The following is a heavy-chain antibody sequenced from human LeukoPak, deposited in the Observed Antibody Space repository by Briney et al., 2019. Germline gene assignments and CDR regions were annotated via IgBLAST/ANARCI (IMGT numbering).Heavy chain of an antibody. J-gene: IGHJ4*02. CDR2: ISYDGSNK. D-gene: IGHD6-13*01. Sequence: PGRSLRLSCAASGFTFSSYAMHWVRQAPGKGLEWVVVISYDGSNKYYADSVKGRFTISRDNSKNTLYLQMNSLRAEDTAIYYCAKGWQQLGWWGQGTLVTVSS. V-gene: IGHV3-30-3*01. CDR1: GFTFSSYA. CDR3: AKGWQQLGW.